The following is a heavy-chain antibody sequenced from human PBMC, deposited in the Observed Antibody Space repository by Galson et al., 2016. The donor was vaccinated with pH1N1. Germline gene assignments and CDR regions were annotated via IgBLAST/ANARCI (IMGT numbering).Heavy chain of an antibody. CDR3: AKSRYIGSADGRPFDF. D-gene: IGHD1-26*01. J-gene: IGHJ3*01. CDR2: IRSDGSNK. CDR1: GFTFSSYG. Sequence: SLRLSCEASGFTFSSYGMHWVRRAPVKGLEWVAVIRSDGSNKYYADSVKGRFTISRDNSKNTLYLQMNSLRAEDTAVYYCAKSRYIGSADGRPFDFWGQGTMVTISS. V-gene: IGHV3-33*06.